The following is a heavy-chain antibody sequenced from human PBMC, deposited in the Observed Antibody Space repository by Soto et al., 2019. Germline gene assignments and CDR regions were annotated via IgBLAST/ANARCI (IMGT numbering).Heavy chain of an antibody. CDR1: GFTFRSHA. CDR3: ARDRAGDILAISLAATPYFDS. CDR2: ISYDGRNN. V-gene: IGHV3-30*01. D-gene: IGHD2-15*01. J-gene: IGHJ4*02. Sequence: QEQLVESGGGVVQPGRSLRLSCTASGFTFRSHAMHWVRQAPGKGLEWVAVISYDGRNNYYADSVKGRFTISGDNSKNTLYLQVNSLTTEDTAVYYCARDRAGDILAISLAATPYFDSWGQGTLVTVSS.